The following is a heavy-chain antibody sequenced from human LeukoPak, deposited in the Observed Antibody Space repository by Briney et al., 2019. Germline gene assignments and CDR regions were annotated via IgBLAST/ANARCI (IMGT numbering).Heavy chain of an antibody. CDR2: INPSSGGT. CDR1: GYTFIAYY. CDR3: AGQKDPRPIDY. J-gene: IGHJ4*02. V-gene: IGHV1-2*02. Sequence: ASVKVSCRASGYTFIAYYTHWVRQAPGQGLEWMGWINPSSGGTNYAQKFQGRVTMTRDTSISTAYMELSELRSDDTAVYYCAGQKDPRPIDYWGQGTLITVSS.